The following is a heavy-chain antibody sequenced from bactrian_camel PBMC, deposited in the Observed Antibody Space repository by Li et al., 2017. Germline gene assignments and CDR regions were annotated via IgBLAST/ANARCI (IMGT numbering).Heavy chain of an antibody. J-gene: IGHJ6*01. CDR3: AARVRFCNGHWRSSIDFDY. V-gene: IGHV3S53*01. CDR1: GYTYNNHC. CDR2: FDRGGST. Sequence: QVQLVESGGGSVQAGGSLRLACAASGYTYNNHCMGWFRQAPGKEREAVASFDRGGSTSYADSAKGRFTISKDNTKNILYLQMNSLKPEDTGMYYCAARVRFCNGHWRSSIDFDYWGQGTQVTVS. D-gene: IGHD6*01.